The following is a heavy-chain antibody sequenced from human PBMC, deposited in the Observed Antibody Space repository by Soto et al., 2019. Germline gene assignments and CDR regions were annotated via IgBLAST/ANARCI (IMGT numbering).Heavy chain of an antibody. D-gene: IGHD2-2*01. CDR3: ARLWVDVVVPVISPDAFDI. J-gene: IGHJ3*02. CDR1: GCNFANYW. CDR2: IYPGNSDT. V-gene: IGHV5-51*01. Sequence: GESLKISCKGSGCNFANYWIGWVRQMPGKGLEWMGIIYPGNSDTRYSPSFQGQVTISADTSISTAYLEWSSLKASDTAIYYCARLWVDVVVPVISPDAFDIWGQGTMVTVSS.